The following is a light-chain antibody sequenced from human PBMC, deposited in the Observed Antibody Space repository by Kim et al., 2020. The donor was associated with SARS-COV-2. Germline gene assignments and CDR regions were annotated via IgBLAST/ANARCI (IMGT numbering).Light chain of an antibody. CDR1: QSVSSN. CDR2: GAS. J-gene: IGKJ2*01. CDR3: QQYNNWPPNT. Sequence: VSPGDRATLSCRASQSVSSNLAWYQQKPGQAPRLLIYGASTRATGIPARFSGSGSGTEFTLTISSLQSEDFAVYYCQQYNNWPPNTFGQGTKLEI. V-gene: IGKV3-15*01.